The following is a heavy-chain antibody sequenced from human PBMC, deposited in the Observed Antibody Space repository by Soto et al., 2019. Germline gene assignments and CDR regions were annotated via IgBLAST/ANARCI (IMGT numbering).Heavy chain of an antibody. Sequence: SGPTLVNHTQTLTLTCPFSGFSLSTSGMCVSWIRQPPGKALEWLALIDWDDDKYYSTSLKTRLTISKDTSKNQVVLTMTNMDPVDTATYYCARKYCTNGVCYVDYWGRGTLVTVSS. CDR3: ARKYCTNGVCYVDY. J-gene: IGHJ4*02. CDR2: IDWDDDK. V-gene: IGHV2-70*01. D-gene: IGHD2-8*01. CDR1: GFSLSTSGMC.